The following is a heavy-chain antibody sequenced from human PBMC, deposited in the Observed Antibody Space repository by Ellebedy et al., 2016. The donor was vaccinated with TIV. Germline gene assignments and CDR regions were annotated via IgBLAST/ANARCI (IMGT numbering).Heavy chain of an antibody. Sequence: PGGSLTLSCAASGFTFSSYAMSWVRQAPGKGLEWVSAISGSGYSTYYADSAKGRFTISRANSKDTLYLQMNSLRAEDTAVYYCAKDLSWWSANDYWGQGALVTVSS. D-gene: IGHD3-16*01. V-gene: IGHV3-23*01. CDR2: ISGSGYST. J-gene: IGHJ4*02. CDR1: GFTFSSYA. CDR3: AKDLSWWSANDY.